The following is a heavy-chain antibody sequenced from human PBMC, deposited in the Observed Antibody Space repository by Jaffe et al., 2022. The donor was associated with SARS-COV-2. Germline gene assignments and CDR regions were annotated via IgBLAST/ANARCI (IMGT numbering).Heavy chain of an antibody. D-gene: IGHD1-26*01. V-gene: IGHV4-30-2*01. Sequence: QLQLQESGSGLVKPSQTLSLTCAVSGGSISSGGYSWSWIRQPPGKGLEWIGYIYHSGSTYYNPSLKSRVTISVDRSKNQFSLKLSSVTAADTAVYYCARVGVPPLLSWFDPWGQGTLVTVSS. J-gene: IGHJ5*02. CDR1: GGSISSGGYS. CDR3: ARVGVPPLLSWFDP. CDR2: IYHSGST.